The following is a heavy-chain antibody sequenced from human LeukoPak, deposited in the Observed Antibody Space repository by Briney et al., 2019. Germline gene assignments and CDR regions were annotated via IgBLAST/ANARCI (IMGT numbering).Heavy chain of an antibody. J-gene: IGHJ5*01. CDR3: AKRYCSSTSCGPISGNWFDS. D-gene: IGHD2-2*01. CDR2: IIPIFGTA. Sequence: SVKVSCKASGGTFSSYAISWVRQAPGQGLEWMGGIIPIFGTANYAQKFQGRVTITTDESTSTAYMELSSLRSEDTAIYYCAKRYCSSTSCGPISGNWFDSWGQGTLVTVSS. V-gene: IGHV1-69*05. CDR1: GGTFSSYA.